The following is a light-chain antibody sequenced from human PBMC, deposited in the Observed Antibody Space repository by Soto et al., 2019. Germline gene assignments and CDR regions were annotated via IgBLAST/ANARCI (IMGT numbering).Light chain of an antibody. J-gene: IGKJ1*01. CDR2: DAS. CDR1: QSISSW. CDR3: QQYNSYST. Sequence: DIQMTQSPSTLSASVGDRVTITCRASQSISSWLAWYQQKPGKAPKLLIYDASSLESGVPSRFSGSGSGTDFPLTISSLQPDDFAPYYCQQYNSYSTFGQGTKVEIK. V-gene: IGKV1-5*01.